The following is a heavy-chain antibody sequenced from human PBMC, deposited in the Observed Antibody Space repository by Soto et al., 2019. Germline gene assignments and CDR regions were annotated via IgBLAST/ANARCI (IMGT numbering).Heavy chain of an antibody. CDR3: AHRPENYGSGSSSPLFDY. CDR1: GFSLSTNGVG. J-gene: IGHJ4*02. V-gene: IGHV2-5*02. CDR2: IYWDNDK. Sequence: QITLKESGPTLVKPTQTLTLTCTFSGFSLSTNGVGVGWIRQPPGKTLEWLALIYWDNDKRYIPSLKSRLTISKDTSKNHVVPTMTNMDPADPGTYYCAHRPENYGSGSSSPLFDYWGQGTVVTVSS. D-gene: IGHD3-10*01.